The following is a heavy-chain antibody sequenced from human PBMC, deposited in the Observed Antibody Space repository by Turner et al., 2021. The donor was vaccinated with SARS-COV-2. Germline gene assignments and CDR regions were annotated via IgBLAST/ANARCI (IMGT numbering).Heavy chain of an antibody. J-gene: IGHJ4*02. V-gene: IGHV1-2*02. Sequence: QVQLVQSGAEVKKPGASVKVSCTASGYTFTGYYMHWVRQAPGQGLGWMGWINPNSGGTNYAQKFQGRVTMTRDTSISTAYMELSRLRSDDTAVYFCARDLFDLGSRWTQWGQGTLVTVSS. CDR1: GYTFTGYY. CDR3: ARDLFDLGSRWTQ. D-gene: IGHD6-13*01. CDR2: INPNSGGT.